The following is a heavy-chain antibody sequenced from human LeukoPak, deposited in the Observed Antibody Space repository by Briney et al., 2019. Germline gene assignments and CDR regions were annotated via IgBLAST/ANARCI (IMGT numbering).Heavy chain of an antibody. CDR2: INHSGST. D-gene: IGHD5-24*01. V-gene: IGHV4-34*01. Sequence: SETLSLTCAVYGGSFSGYYWSWIRQPPGKGLEWIGEINHSGSTNYNPSLKSRVTISVDTSKNQFSLKLSSVTAADTAVYYCARDKRDGYSTQDAFDIWGQGTMVTVSS. CDR1: GGSFSGYY. CDR3: ARDKRDGYSTQDAFDI. J-gene: IGHJ3*02.